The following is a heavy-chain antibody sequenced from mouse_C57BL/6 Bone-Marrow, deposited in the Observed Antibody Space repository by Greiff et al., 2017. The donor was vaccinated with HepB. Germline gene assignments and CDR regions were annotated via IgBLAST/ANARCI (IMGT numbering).Heavy chain of an antibody. D-gene: IGHD1-1*01. Sequence: EVMLVESAGGLVQPGSSMKLSCTASGFTFSDYYMAWVRQVPEKGLEWVANINYDGSSTYYLDSLKSRFIISRDNAKNILYLQMSSLKSEDTATYYCARELREYFDVWGTGTTVTVSS. CDR3: ARELREYFDV. J-gene: IGHJ1*03. CDR2: INYDGSST. CDR1: GFTFSDYY. V-gene: IGHV5-16*01.